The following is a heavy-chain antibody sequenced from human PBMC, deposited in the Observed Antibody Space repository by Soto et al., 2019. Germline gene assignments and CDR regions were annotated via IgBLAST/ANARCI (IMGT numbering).Heavy chain of an antibody. V-gene: IGHV5-51*01. CDR1: GYSFTSYW. D-gene: IGHD3-22*01. J-gene: IGHJ5*02. CDR3: ARSGQYYYDSSGYYYDGWFDP. CDR2: IYPGDSDT. Sequence: PGESLKISCKGSGYSFTSYWIGWVCQMPGKGLEWMGIIYPGDSDTRYSPSFQGQVTISADKSISTAYLQWSSLKASDTAMYYCARSGQYYYDSSGYYYDGWFDPWGQGTLVTVSS.